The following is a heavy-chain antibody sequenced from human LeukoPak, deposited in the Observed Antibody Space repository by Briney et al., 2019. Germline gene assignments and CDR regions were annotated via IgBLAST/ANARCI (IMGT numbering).Heavy chain of an antibody. J-gene: IGHJ4*02. CDR1: GFTFSSYA. CDR2: ISGSGGST. Sequence: GGSLRLSCAASGFTFSSYAMSWVRQAPGKGLEWVSAISGSGGSTYYADSVKGRFTISRDNSKNTLYLQMNSLRAEDTAVYYCAKGGLRDLLSSSTLQRYFDYWGQGTLVTVSS. D-gene: IGHD2-2*01. V-gene: IGHV3-23*01. CDR3: AKGGLRDLLSSSTLQRYFDY.